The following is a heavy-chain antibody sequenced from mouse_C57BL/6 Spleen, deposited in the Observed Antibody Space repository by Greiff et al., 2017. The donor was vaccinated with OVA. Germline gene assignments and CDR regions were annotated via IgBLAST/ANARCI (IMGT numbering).Heavy chain of an antibody. CDR2: ISYDGSN. Sequence: EVKLQESGPGLVKPSQSLSLTCSVTGYSITSGYYWNWIRQFPGNKLEWMGYISYDGSNNYNPSLKNRISITRDTSKNQFFLKLNSVTTEDTATYYCARDPLRRYFDVWGTGTTVTVSS. V-gene: IGHV3-6*01. CDR1: GYSITSGYY. D-gene: IGHD2-4*01. J-gene: IGHJ1*03. CDR3: ARDPLRRYFDV.